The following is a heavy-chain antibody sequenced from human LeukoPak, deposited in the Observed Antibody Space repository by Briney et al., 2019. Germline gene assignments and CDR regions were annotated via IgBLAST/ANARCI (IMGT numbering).Heavy chain of an antibody. CDR1: GGSIGSGSYY. J-gene: IGHJ4*02. Sequence: SETLSLTCTVSGGSIGSGSYYWGWIRQPPGKGLEWIGTMYYSGSTYYNPSLKSRVTISVDTSKNQFSLKLSSVTAADTAVYYCARQNTAMVLFFDYWGQGTLVTVSS. CDR3: ARQNTAMVLFFDY. D-gene: IGHD5-18*01. V-gene: IGHV4-39*01. CDR2: MYYSGST.